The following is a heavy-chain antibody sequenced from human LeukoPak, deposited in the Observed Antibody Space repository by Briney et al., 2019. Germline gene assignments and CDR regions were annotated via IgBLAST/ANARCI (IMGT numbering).Heavy chain of an antibody. CDR2: ISGSGGST. J-gene: IGHJ4*02. V-gene: IGHV3-23*01. CDR3: AKDRPGFYDFWSGYRAPDFDY. Sequence: GGSLRLSCSASGFTFSNAWMSWVRQAPGKGLEWVSAISGSGGSTYYADSVKGRFTISRDNSKNTLYLQMNSLRAEDTAVYYCAKDRPGFYDFWSGYRAPDFDYWGQGTLVTVSS. CDR1: GFTFSNAW. D-gene: IGHD3-3*01.